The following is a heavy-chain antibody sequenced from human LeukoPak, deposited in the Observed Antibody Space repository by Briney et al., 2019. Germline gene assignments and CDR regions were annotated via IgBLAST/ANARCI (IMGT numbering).Heavy chain of an antibody. J-gene: IGHJ4*02. V-gene: IGHV4-34*01. Sequence: TSETLSLTCIVSGGSLRDTYWSWIRQSPGKGLEWIAEIKHGGSTNYNPSLKSRVTISVDTSKNQFSLKLSSVTAADTAVYYCARDRGYVYRGYFDYWGQGTLVTVSS. D-gene: IGHD5-12*01. CDR2: IKHGGST. CDR3: ARDRGYVYRGYFDY. CDR1: GGSLRDTY.